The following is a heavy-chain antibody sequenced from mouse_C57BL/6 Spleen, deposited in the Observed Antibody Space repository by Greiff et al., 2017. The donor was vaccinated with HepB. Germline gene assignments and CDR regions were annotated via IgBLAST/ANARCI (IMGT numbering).Heavy chain of an antibody. D-gene: IGHD1-1*01. Sequence: EVHLVESGGGLVKPGGSLKLSCAASGFTFSDYGMHWVRQAPEKGLEWVAYISSGSSTIYYADKVKGRFTIYRDNAKNTLFLQMTSLRSEDTAMYYCAITTEFAYWGQGTLVTVSA. CDR3: AITTEFAY. CDR2: ISSGSSTI. CDR1: GFTFSDYG. J-gene: IGHJ3*01. V-gene: IGHV5-17*01.